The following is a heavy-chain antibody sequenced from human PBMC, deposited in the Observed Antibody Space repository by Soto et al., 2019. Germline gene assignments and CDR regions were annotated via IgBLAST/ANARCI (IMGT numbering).Heavy chain of an antibody. CDR1: GFTFSSYG. CDR2: IWYDGSNK. CDR3: ERDVAIVTSHWFDL. D-gene: IGHD5-18*01. V-gene: IGHV3-33*01. J-gene: IGHJ5*02. Sequence: QVQLVESGGGVVQPGRSLRLSCAASGFTFSSYGMHWVRQAPGKGLEWVAVIWYDGSNKYYADSVKGRFTISRDKSKNTLELQRNSLRAEDTAVYYCERDVAIVTSHWFDLWGQGTLVTVSS.